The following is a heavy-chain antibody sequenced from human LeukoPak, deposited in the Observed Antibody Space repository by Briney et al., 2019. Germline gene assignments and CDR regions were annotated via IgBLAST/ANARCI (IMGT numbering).Heavy chain of an antibody. J-gene: IGHJ4*02. CDR3: AKPRHTHGYFPLDY. Sequence: PGGSLRLSCAASGFTFSSYAISWVRQAPGKGLEWVSSISGNGASTYYADSVKGRFTISRDSSKNTLYLQMNTLRAEDTALYYCAKPRHTHGYFPLDYWGQGTLVTVSS. D-gene: IGHD5-18*01. CDR2: ISGNGAST. CDR1: GFTFSSYA. V-gene: IGHV3-23*01.